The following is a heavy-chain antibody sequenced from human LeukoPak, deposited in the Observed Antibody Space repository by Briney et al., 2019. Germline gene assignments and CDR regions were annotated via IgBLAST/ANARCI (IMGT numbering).Heavy chain of an antibody. Sequence: ASVKVSCKASGYTFTSYNINWVRQATGQGLEWMGWMNPNSGNTGYAQKFQGRVTMTRNTSISTAYMELSSLRSEDTAVYYCARGTEDTAMDGYWGQGTLVTVSS. V-gene: IGHV1-8*01. CDR1: GYTFTSYN. CDR3: ARGTEDTAMDGY. CDR2: MNPNSGNT. J-gene: IGHJ4*02. D-gene: IGHD5-18*01.